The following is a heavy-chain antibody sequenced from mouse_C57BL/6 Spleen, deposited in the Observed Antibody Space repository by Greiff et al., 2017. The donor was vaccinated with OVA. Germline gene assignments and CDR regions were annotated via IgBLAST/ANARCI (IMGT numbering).Heavy chain of an antibody. CDR3: ARDERAMDY. V-gene: IGHV5-4*01. CDR2: ISDGGSYT. J-gene: IGHJ4*01. CDR1: GFTFSSYA. Sequence: EVMLVESGGGLVKPGGSLKLSCAASGFTFSSYAMSWVRQTPEKRLEWVATISDGGSYTYYPDNVKGRFTISRDNAKNNLYLQMSHLKSEDTAICYCARDERAMDYWGQGTSVTVSS.